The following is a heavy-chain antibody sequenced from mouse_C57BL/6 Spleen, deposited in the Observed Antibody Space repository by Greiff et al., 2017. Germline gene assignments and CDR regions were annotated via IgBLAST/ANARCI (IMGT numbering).Heavy chain of an antibody. CDR2: ILPGSGST. CDR1: GYTFTGYW. D-gene: IGHD2-5*01. CDR3: ARRGDYSNFGGFAY. Sequence: QVQLQQSGAELMKPGASVTLSCKATGYTFTGYWIEWVKQRPGHGLEWIGEILPGSGSTNYNEKFKGKATFTADTSSNTAYMQLSSLTTEDSAIYYCARRGDYSNFGGFAYWGQGTLVTVSA. J-gene: IGHJ3*01. V-gene: IGHV1-9*01.